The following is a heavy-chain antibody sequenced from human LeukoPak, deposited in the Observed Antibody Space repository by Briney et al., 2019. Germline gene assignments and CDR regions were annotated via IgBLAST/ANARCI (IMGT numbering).Heavy chain of an antibody. CDR3: ARAYDYGDSNWFDP. D-gene: IGHD4-17*01. CDR1: GGSISSGGYY. J-gene: IGHJ5*02. CDR2: IYYSGST. Sequence: PSETLSLTCTVSGGSISSGGYYWSGIRQHPGKGLEWIGYIYYSGSTYYNPSLKSRVTISVDTSKNQFSLKLSPVTAADTAVYYCARAYDYGDSNWFDPWGQGTLVTVSS. V-gene: IGHV4-31*03.